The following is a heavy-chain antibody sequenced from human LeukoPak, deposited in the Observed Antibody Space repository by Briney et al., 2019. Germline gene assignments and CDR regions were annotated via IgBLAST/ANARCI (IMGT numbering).Heavy chain of an antibody. CDR3: ARGGYNYGYIY. V-gene: IGHV4-4*07. CDR2: IMIGGNT. CDR1: GGSISSYY. Sequence: PSETLSLTCTVPGGSISSYYWSWIRQPAGKGLEWIGQIMIGGNTDYNPSLKSRLTISLDTSKNQFSLKLNSMTAADTAVYYCARGGYNYGYIYWGQGTLVTVSS. J-gene: IGHJ4*02. D-gene: IGHD5-18*01.